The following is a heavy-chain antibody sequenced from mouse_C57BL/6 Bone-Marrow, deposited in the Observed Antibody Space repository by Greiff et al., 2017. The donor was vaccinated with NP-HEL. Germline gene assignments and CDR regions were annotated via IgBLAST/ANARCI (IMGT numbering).Heavy chain of an antibody. V-gene: IGHV14-4*01. Sequence: EVQLQQSGAELVRPGASVKLSCTASGFNIKDDYMHWVKQRPEQGLEWIGWIDPENGDTEYASKFQGKATITADTSSNTAYLQLSSLTSEDTAVYYCTTGGNYGHFDVWGTGTTVTVSS. J-gene: IGHJ1*03. CDR3: TTGGNYGHFDV. CDR1: GFNIKDDY. CDR2: IDPENGDT. D-gene: IGHD2-1*01.